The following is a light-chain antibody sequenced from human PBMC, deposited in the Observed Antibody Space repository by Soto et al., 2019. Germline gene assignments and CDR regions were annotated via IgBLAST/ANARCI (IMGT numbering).Light chain of an antibody. CDR3: QQYYSYPRT. Sequence: AIRMTQSPSSFSASTGDRVTITCRASQGISSYLAWYQQKPGKAPKLLIYAASTLQSGVPSRFSGSGSVTDFTRTISCLQSEDFATYYCQQYYSYPRTFGQGTKVEIK. CDR1: QGISSY. J-gene: IGKJ1*01. CDR2: AAS. V-gene: IGKV1-8*01.